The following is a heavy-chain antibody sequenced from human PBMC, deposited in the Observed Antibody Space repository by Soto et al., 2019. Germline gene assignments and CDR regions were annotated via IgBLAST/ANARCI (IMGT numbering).Heavy chain of an antibody. CDR3: ARHSRDGYNSAEVFFDY. D-gene: IGHD5-12*01. V-gene: IGHV4-59*08. J-gene: IGHJ4*02. CDR2: IYYSGST. Sequence: PSQPMSLTCTVGGGYISSYYWSWIRKNTGKGLEWIGYIYYSGSTNYNPSLKSRVTISVDTSKNQFSLKLSSVTAADTAVYYCARHSRDGYNSAEVFFDYWGQGTLVTVSS. CDR1: GGYISSYY.